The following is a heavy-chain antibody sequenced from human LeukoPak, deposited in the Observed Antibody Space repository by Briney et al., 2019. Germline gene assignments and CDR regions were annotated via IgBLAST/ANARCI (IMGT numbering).Heavy chain of an antibody. J-gene: IGHJ4*02. Sequence: SETLSLTCTVSGGSISSSSYYWGWIRQPPGKGLEWIGSIYYSGSTYYNSSLKSRVTISVDTSKNQFSLKLSSVTAADTAVYYCARLSRGDDILTGYYRWGQGTLVTVSS. V-gene: IGHV4-39*01. CDR1: GGSISSSSYY. CDR3: ARLSRGDDILTGYYR. CDR2: IYYSGST. D-gene: IGHD3-9*01.